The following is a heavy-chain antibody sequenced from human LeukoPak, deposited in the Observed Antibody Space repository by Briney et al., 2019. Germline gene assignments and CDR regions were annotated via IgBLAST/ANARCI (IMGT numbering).Heavy chain of an antibody. CDR3: AKDFIRILALIPWDY. CDR1: GFTFSDFG. Sequence: PGGSLRLSCEASGFTFSDFGMHWVRQAPGKGLEWVAFIRRDGDVIYYADSVKGRFTTSRDNSRSMVYLQLNSLRPEDTAIYYCAKDFIRILALIPWDYWGQGTLVTVSS. CDR2: IRRDGDVI. J-gene: IGHJ4*02. V-gene: IGHV3-30*02. D-gene: IGHD2-21*01.